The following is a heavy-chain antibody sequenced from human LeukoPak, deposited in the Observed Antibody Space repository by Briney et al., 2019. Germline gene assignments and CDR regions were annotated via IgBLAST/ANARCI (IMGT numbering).Heavy chain of an antibody. D-gene: IGHD3-10*01. J-gene: IGHJ6*03. CDR3: ARHSITMVRGVTHSFDYYYMDV. Sequence: SETLSLTCTVSGGSISSYYWSWIRQPPGKGLEWIGYIYTSGSINYNPSLKSRVTISVDTSKNQFSLKLSSVTAADTAVYYCARHSITMVRGVTHSFDYYYMDVWGKGTTVTVSS. CDR2: IYTSGSI. CDR1: GGSISSYY. V-gene: IGHV4-4*09.